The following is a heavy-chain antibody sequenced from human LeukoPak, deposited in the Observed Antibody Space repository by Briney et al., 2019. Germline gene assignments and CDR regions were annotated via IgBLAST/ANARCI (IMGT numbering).Heavy chain of an antibody. CDR3: AKGTTDYDASDPLDF. V-gene: IGHV3-23*01. D-gene: IGHD3-16*01. Sequence: GGSLRLSCTASGFTFGDYAISRVRQAPGKGLEWVSAITGSGDSAYYSDSVKGRFTISRDQSKSTVYLQMTSLRAEDTAVFYCAKGTTDYDASDPLDFWGQGTLVTVSS. CDR1: GFTFGDYA. CDR2: ITGSGDSA. J-gene: IGHJ4*02.